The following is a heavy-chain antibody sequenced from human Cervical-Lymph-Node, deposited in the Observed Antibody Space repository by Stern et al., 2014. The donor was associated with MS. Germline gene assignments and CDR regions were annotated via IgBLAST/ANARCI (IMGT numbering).Heavy chain of an antibody. CDR3: ARHMAAAGTTLPDY. CDR1: GFAFKNFG. V-gene: IGHV3-33*01. CDR2: IWHDGSNE. Sequence: VQLVESGGGVVQPGRSLRLSCVASGFAFKNFGMHWVRQAPGKGLEGLSVIWHDGSNEYYADSLKGRFTISRDNSKNTVYLQMDTLGPGDTAVYYCARHMAAAGTTLPDYWGQGTLVTVSS. J-gene: IGHJ4*02. D-gene: IGHD6-13*01.